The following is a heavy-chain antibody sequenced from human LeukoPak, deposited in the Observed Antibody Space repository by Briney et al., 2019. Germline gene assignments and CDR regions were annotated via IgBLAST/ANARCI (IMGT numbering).Heavy chain of an antibody. J-gene: IGHJ6*02. CDR3: ARSLAVYYDILTGYPPRYYGMDV. CDR2: INHSGST. CDR1: GGSFSGYY. V-gene: IGHV4-34*01. Sequence: SETLSLTCAVYGGSFSGYYWSWIRQPPGKGLEWIGEINHSGSTNYNPSLKSRVTISVDTSKNQFSLKLSSVTAADTPVYYCARSLAVYYDILTGYPPRYYGMDVWGQGTTVTVSS. D-gene: IGHD3-9*01.